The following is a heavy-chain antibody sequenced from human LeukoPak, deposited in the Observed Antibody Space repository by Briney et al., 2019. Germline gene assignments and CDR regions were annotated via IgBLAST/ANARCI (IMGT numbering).Heavy chain of an antibody. D-gene: IGHD4-11*01. CDR3: AKRGGYDYNYYYYYMDV. V-gene: IGHV3-23*01. CDR1: GFTFSSYA. CDR2: ISGSGGST. Sequence: GGSLRLSCAASGFTFSSYAMSWVRQAPGKGLEWVSAISGSGGSTYYADSVKGRFTISRDNSKNTLYLQMNSLRAEDTAVYYCAKRGGYDYNYYYYYMDVWGKGTTVTVSS. J-gene: IGHJ6*03.